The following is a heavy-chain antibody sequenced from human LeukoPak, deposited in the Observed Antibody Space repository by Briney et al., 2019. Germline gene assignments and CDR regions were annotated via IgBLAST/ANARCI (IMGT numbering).Heavy chain of an antibody. CDR2: INPNSGGT. J-gene: IGHJ4*02. D-gene: IGHD5-18*01. V-gene: IGHV1-2*02. Sequence: GASVKVSCKASGFIFVNYYIHWVKQAPGQGLEWMGWINPNSGGTNYAQKFQGRVTMTRDTSISTAYMELSRLRSDDTAVYYCARGVDTAMALVYPLNYWGQGTLVTVSS. CDR3: ARGVDTAMALVYPLNY. CDR1: GFIFVNYY.